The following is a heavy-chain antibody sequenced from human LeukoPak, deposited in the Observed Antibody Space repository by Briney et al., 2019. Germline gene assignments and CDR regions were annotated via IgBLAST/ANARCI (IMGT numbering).Heavy chain of an antibody. V-gene: IGHV4-39*07. D-gene: IGHD2-15*01. CDR1: NGFISTSGFY. Sequence: SETLSLTCTVSNGFISTSGFYWGWIRQPPGKGLEWIGKIYYYGSTYYNPSLKSRVTISLDMSKNRFSLKLSSVTAADTAVYYCARRVDCSGGSCYLEGPFDYWGQGTLVTVSS. CDR2: IYYYGST. CDR3: ARRVDCSGGSCYLEGPFDY. J-gene: IGHJ4*02.